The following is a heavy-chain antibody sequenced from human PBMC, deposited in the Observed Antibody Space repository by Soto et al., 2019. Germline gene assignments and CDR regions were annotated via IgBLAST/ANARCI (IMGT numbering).Heavy chain of an antibody. V-gene: IGHV3-33*08. D-gene: IGHD1-26*01. Sequence: GGSLRLSCAASGFSFSNFEMSWVRQAPGKGLEWVAVIWYDGSNKYYADSVKGRFTISRDNSKNTLYLQMNSLRAEDTAVYYCANCIVGDAFDIWGQGTMVTVSS. CDR1: GFSFSNFE. CDR3: ANCIVGDAFDI. CDR2: IWYDGSNK. J-gene: IGHJ3*02.